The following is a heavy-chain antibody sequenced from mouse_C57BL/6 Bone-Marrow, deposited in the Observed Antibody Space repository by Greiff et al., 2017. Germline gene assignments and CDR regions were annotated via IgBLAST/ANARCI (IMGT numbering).Heavy chain of an antibody. CDR3: ERRGNGYFDV. Sequence: EVHLVESGGDLVKPGGSLKLSCAASGFTFSSYGMSWVRQTPDKRLEWVATISSGGSYTYYPDSVKGRFTISRDNAKNTLYLQMSSLKSEDTAMYYCERRGNGYFDVWGTGTTVTVSS. CDR2: ISSGGSYT. V-gene: IGHV5-6*01. J-gene: IGHJ1*03. CDR1: GFTFSSYG.